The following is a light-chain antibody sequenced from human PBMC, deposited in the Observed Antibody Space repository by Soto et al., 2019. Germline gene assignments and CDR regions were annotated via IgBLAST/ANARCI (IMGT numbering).Light chain of an antibody. J-gene: IGLJ1*01. CDR2: DVS. CDR3: SSYTSGITHV. Sequence: QSALTQPASVSWSPGQSITISCTGTSSDVGGYNYVSWHQQHPGKAPKLLIYDVSSRPSGVSNRFSASKSGNTASLTISGLQAEDEADYYCSSYTSGITHVFGTGTKVTVL. V-gene: IGLV2-14*01. CDR1: SSDVGGYNY.